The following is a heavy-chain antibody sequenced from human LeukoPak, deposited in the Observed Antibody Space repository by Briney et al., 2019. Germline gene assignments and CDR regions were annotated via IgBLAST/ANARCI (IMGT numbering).Heavy chain of an antibody. CDR1: GYSFNSQG. J-gene: IGHJ3*02. V-gene: IGHV7-4-1*02. Sequence: GASVKVSCKASGYSFNSQGMNWVRQAPGQGLEWMGWINTDSGNPTYAQGFTGRFVFSLDSSVSTAYLQISNLMPEDTAKYYCARVILRFDMWGQGTMVTVSS. CDR2: INTDSGNP. CDR3: ARVILRFDM.